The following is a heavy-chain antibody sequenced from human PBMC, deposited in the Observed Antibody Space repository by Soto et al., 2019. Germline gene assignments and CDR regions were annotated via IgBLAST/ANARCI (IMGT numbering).Heavy chain of an antibody. D-gene: IGHD4-17*01. Sequence: QVQLQESGPGLVKPSQTLSLTCTVSGGSISSVDYYWSWISQPPGKGLEWIGYIYYSGSTYYNPSLKSRVTISVDTYKNKFSLKLSSVTAADTAVYYCARGVGDYGPASTEFVYWGQGTLVTVSS. J-gene: IGHJ4*02. CDR2: IYYSGST. CDR1: GGSISSVDYY. V-gene: IGHV4-30-4*01. CDR3: ARGVGDYGPASTEFVY.